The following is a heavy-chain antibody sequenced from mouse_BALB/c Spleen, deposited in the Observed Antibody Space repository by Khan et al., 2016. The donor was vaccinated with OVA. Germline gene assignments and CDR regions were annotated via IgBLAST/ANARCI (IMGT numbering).Heavy chain of an antibody. CDR1: GFTIKDTY. V-gene: IGHV14-3*02. CDR3: ARITYYDVSY. CDR2: IDPANGYT. D-gene: IGHD2-4*01. J-gene: IGHJ3*01. Sequence: VQLQQSGAELVKPGASVKLSCTTSGFTIKDTYIHWVKQRPEQGLVWIGRIDPANGYTKFDTRFRGKATITTDTSSNTAYLQLSSLKSEDTAVYYCARITYYDVSYWGQGTLVTVSS.